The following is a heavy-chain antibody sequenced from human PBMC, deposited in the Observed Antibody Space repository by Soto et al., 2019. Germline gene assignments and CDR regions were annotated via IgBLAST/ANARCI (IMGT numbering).Heavy chain of an antibody. V-gene: IGHV3-53*01. CDR3: AKKSPGPLSGWAYAMDV. CDR1: GFSVRDNY. Sequence: SGGSLRLSCAASGFSVRDNYMNWVRQAPGKGLEWVAIFYAGGATSYTDSVRGRFTISIDKSKNAVYLQMNSLRAEDTAIYYCAKKSPGPLSGWAYAMDVWGQGTTVTVSS. CDR2: FYAGGAT. J-gene: IGHJ6*02. D-gene: IGHD1-26*01.